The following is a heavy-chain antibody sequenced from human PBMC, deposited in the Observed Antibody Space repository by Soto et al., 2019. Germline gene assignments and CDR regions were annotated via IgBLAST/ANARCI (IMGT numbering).Heavy chain of an antibody. CDR3: ARSDYDADAFDI. Sequence: PETLSLTCTVSGGSISSYYWSWIRQPPGKGLEWIGYIYYSGSTNYNPSLKSRVTISVDTSKNQFSLKLSSVTAADTAVYYCARSDYDADAFDIWGQGTMVTVSS. CDR1: GGSISSYY. CDR2: IYYSGST. V-gene: IGHV4-59*01. J-gene: IGHJ3*02. D-gene: IGHD4-17*01.